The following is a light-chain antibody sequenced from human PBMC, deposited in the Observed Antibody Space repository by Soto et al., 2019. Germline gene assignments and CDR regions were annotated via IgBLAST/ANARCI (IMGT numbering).Light chain of an antibody. CDR1: QTVRNNY. J-gene: IGKJ1*01. CDR3: QESPRT. V-gene: IGKV3-20*01. CDR2: GAS. Sequence: EFVLTQSPGTLSLSPGERATLSCRASQTVRNNYLAWYQQKPGQAPRLLIFGASSRATGIPDRFSGSGSGTDFTLTISRLEPEDFAVYYCQESPRTFGQGTKVDIK.